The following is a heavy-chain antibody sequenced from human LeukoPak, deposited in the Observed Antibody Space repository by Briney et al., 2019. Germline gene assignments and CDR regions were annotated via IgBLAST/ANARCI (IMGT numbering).Heavy chain of an antibody. V-gene: IGHV3-23*01. Sequence: PGGSLRLSCAGSGFTFTNYAMSWVRQAPGKGLEWVSAITGSGGDTYHADSVRGRFTISRDNSKNTLYLQMNSPRAEDTAVYYCARTYSYGKASYYYYGMDVWGQGTTVTVSS. CDR3: ARTYSYGKASYYYYGMDV. J-gene: IGHJ6*02. D-gene: IGHD5-18*01. CDR2: ITGSGGDT. CDR1: GFTFTNYA.